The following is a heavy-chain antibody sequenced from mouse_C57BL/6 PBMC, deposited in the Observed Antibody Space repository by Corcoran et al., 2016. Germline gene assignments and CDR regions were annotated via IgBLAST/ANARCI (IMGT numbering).Heavy chain of an antibody. CDR1: GYTFTTYG. CDR3: ARNGNSFAY. J-gene: IGHJ3*01. CDR2: INTYSGVP. V-gene: IGHV9-3*01. Sequence: QIQLVQSGPELKKPGETVKISCKASGYTFTTYGMSWVKQAPGKGLKWMGWINTYSGVPTYADDFKGRFAFSLETSASTAYLQINNLKNEDTATYFCARNGNSFAYWGQGTLVTVSA. D-gene: IGHD2-1*01.